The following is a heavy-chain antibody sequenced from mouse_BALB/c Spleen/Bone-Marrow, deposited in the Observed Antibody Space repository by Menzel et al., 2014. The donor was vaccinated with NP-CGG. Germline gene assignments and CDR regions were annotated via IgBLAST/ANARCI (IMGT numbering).Heavy chain of an antibody. J-gene: IGHJ2*01. CDR2: INPYNSVT. Sequence: EAQLEESGPELVKPGASVKISCKASGYSFTDYFMNWVKQSHGKSLEWIGRINPYNSVTFYNQNFKGKATLTVDKSSSTAHMELLSLTSEDSAVYYCGRWANWGQGTTLTVSS. CDR1: GYSFTDYF. CDR3: GRWAN. V-gene: IGHV1-37*01.